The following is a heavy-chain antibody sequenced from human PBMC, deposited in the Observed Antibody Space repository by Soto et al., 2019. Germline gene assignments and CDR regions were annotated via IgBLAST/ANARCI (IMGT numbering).Heavy chain of an antibody. CDR2: ISGSGGST. D-gene: IGHD2-2*02. CDR1: GFTFSSYA. V-gene: IGHV3-23*01. J-gene: IGHJ4*02. Sequence: PGGSLRLSCAASGFTFSSYAMSWVRQAPGKGLEWVSAISGSGGSTYYADSVKGRFTISSDDSKNTLYLQMNSLRAEDTAVYYCALAAAGVIVVVPTAIRGAFDYWGQGTLVTVSS. CDR3: ALAAAGVIVVVPTAIRGAFDY.